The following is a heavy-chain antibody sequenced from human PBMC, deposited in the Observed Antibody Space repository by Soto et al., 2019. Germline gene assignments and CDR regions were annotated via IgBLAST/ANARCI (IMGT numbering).Heavy chain of an antibody. Sequence: GGSLRLSCAASGFTFSSYATSWVRQAPGKGLEWVSAISGSGGSTYYADSVKGRFTISRDNSKNTLYLQMNSLRAEDTAVYYCAKVPAGTPYYYYMDVWGKGTTVTVSS. CDR2: ISGSGGST. CDR1: GFTFSSYA. CDR3: AKVPAGTPYYYYMDV. D-gene: IGHD1-1*01. V-gene: IGHV3-23*01. J-gene: IGHJ6*03.